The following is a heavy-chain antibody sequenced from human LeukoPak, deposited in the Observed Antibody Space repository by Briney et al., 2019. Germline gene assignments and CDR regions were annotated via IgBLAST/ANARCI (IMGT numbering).Heavy chain of an antibody. J-gene: IGHJ6*03. CDR2: IRYDGSNK. CDR3: AKWKTASCSSTSCYPGYYYMDV. V-gene: IGHV3-30*02. Sequence: GGSLRLSCAASGFTFSSYGMHWVRQAPGKGLEWVAFIRYDGSNKYYADSVKGRFTISRDNSKNTLYLQMNNLRAEDTAVYYCAKWKTASCSSTSCYPGYYYMDVWGKGTTVTISS. D-gene: IGHD2-2*01. CDR1: GFTFSSYG.